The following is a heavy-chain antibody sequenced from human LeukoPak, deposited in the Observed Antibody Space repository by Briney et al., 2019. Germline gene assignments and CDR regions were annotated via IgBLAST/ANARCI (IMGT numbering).Heavy chain of an antibody. Sequence: SETLSLTCTVSGASISSGDYHWNWIRQPPGKGLEWIGSIYYGGSTYYNPSLKSRITISIDTSKNQFSLKVSSVTAADTAVYYCASIRYYYGSGSFDYWGQGTLVTVSS. CDR1: GASISSGDYH. CDR3: ASIRYYYGSGSFDY. CDR2: IYYGGST. V-gene: IGHV4-39*07. J-gene: IGHJ4*02. D-gene: IGHD3-10*01.